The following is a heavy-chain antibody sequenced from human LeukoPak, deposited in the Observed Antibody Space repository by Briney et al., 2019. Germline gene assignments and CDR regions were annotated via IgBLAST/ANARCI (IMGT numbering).Heavy chain of an antibody. V-gene: IGHV7-4-1*02. J-gene: IGHJ6*02. CDR1: GYTFTSYA. CDR2: INTNTGNP. D-gene: IGHD6-6*01. Sequence: GASVKVSCKASGYTFTSYAMNWVRQAPGQGLEWMGWINTNTGNPTYAQGFTGRSVFSLDTSVSTAYLQISSLKAEDTAVYYCARDQYSSSSLYYYYYGMDVWGQGTTVTVSS. CDR3: ARDQYSSSSLYYYYYGMDV.